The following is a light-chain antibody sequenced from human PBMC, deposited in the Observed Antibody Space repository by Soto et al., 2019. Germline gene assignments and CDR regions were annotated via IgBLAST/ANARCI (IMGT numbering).Light chain of an antibody. CDR2: AAS. V-gene: IGKV1-33*01. J-gene: IGKJ5*01. CDR3: QQYDNLPIT. CDR1: QDISNY. Sequence: DIQMTQSPSSLSASVGDRVTITCQASQDISNYLNWYQQKPGKAPKLLIDAASNLETGVPSRFSGSGSGTDFTFTISSLQPEDIATYYRQQYDNLPITFGQGTRLEIK.